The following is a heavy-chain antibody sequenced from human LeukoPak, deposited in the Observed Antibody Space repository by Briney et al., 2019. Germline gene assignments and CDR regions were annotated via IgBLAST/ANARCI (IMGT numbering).Heavy chain of an antibody. Sequence: ASVKVSCKASGYTFTGYYIHWVRQAPGQGLKWMGWINPNSGGTNYAQKFQDRVTMTRDTSISTAYMELSRLRFDDTAVYYCARSPHILTGENFDYWGQGTLVTVSS. J-gene: IGHJ4*02. CDR3: ARSPHILTGENFDY. D-gene: IGHD3-9*01. CDR1: GYTFTGYY. CDR2: INPNSGGT. V-gene: IGHV1-2*02.